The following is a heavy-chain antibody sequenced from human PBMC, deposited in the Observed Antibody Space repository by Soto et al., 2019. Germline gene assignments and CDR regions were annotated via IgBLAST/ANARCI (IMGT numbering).Heavy chain of an antibody. V-gene: IGHV3-7*04. Sequence: GGSLRLSCAASGFTFSSYWMSWVRQAPGKGLEWVANIKQDGSEKYYVDSVKGRFTISRDNAKNSLYLQMNSLRAEDTAVYYCARDLHDYSNYARPAGMDVWGQGTTVTVSS. D-gene: IGHD4-4*01. CDR2: IKQDGSEK. CDR1: GFTFSSYW. J-gene: IGHJ6*02. CDR3: ARDLHDYSNYARPAGMDV.